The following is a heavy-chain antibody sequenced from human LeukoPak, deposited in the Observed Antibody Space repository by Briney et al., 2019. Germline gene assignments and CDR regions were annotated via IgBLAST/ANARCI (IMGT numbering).Heavy chain of an antibody. CDR2: ISSSSRYI. Sequence: GGSLRLSCVASGFTFSSYNMNWVRQAPGKGLEWVSSISSSSRYIYYTDSVKGRFTISRDNAQNSLSLQMNSLRAEDTAVYYCARDLLLYFGEVTMAFDYWGLGTLVTVSS. CDR1: GFTFSSYN. D-gene: IGHD3-10*01. V-gene: IGHV3-21*01. J-gene: IGHJ4*02. CDR3: ARDLLLYFGEVTMAFDY.